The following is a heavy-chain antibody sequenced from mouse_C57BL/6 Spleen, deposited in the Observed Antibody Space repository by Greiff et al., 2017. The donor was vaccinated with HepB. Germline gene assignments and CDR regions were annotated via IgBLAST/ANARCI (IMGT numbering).Heavy chain of an antibody. CDR1: GFTFSDYG. D-gene: IGHD1-1*01. Sequence: EVHLLESGGGLVKPGASLKLSCAASGFTFSDYGMHWVRQAPEQGLEWVAYISRGSSTIYYADTVKGRTTISRDNAKNTLFLQMTSLRSEDTAMYYCATYEGAMDYWGQGPTVTISS. CDR2: ISRGSSTI. V-gene: IGHV5-17*01. CDR3: ATYEGAMDY. J-gene: IGHJ4*01.